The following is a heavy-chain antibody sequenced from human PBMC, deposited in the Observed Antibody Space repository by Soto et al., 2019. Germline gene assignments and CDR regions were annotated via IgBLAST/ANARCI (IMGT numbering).Heavy chain of an antibody. Sequence: QVQLQESGPGLVKPSETLSLTCTVSGGSVSSGSYYWSWIRQPPGKGLEWIGYIYYSGSTNYNPSLKSRVTIAVDTSKNQFSLKLSSVTAADTAVYYCARDPCGYSSDGAFDIWGQGPMVTVSS. CDR2: IYYSGST. D-gene: IGHD5-18*01. J-gene: IGHJ3*02. CDR1: GGSVSSGSYY. CDR3: ARDPCGYSSDGAFDI. V-gene: IGHV4-61*01.